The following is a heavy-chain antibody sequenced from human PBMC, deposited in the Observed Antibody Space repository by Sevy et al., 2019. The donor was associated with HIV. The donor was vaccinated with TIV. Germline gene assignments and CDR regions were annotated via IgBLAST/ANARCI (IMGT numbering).Heavy chain of an antibody. J-gene: IGHJ3*02. CDR1: GGSISSYY. CDR2: IYYSGST. Sequence: SETLSLTCTVSGGSISSYYWSWIRQPPGKGLEWIGYIYYSGSTNYNPSLKSRVTISVDTSKNQFYLKLSSVTAADTAVYYCARERGGGYSGYDLGAFDIWGQGTMVTVSS. V-gene: IGHV4-59*01. D-gene: IGHD5-12*01. CDR3: ARERGGGYSGYDLGAFDI.